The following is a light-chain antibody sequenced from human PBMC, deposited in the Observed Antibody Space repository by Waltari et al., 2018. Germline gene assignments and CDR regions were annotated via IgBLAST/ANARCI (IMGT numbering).Light chain of an antibody. CDR1: QSVSSSY. Sequence: EIVLTQSPGTLSLSPGERATLPCRASQSVSSSYLAWYQQKPGQAPRLLIYGASSRATGIPDRFRGSGSGTDFTLTISRLEPEDFAVYYCQQYGSSQYTFGQGTKLEIK. J-gene: IGKJ2*01. V-gene: IGKV3-20*01. CDR2: GAS. CDR3: QQYGSSQYT.